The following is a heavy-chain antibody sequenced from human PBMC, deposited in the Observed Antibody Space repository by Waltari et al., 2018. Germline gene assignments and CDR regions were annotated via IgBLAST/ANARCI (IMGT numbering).Heavy chain of an antibody. CDR3: ARDFPAMGRYDY. CDR1: GFTYSSDS. J-gene: IGHJ4*02. Sequence: EVQLVESGGGLVKPGGSLRLSCAASGFTYSSDSMNWVRQAPGKGLEWVSSISSSSSYIYYADSVKGRFTISRDNAKNSLYLQMNSLRAEDTAVYYCARDFPAMGRYDYWGQGTLVTVSS. CDR2: ISSSSSYI. D-gene: IGHD5-18*01. V-gene: IGHV3-21*01.